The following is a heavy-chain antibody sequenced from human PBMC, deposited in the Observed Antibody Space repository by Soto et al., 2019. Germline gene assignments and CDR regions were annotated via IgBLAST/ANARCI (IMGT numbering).Heavy chain of an antibody. J-gene: IGHJ5*02. CDR1: GFTVDDYA. V-gene: IGHV3-9*01. CDR2: ISWSSSNV. Sequence: DVQLVESGGVLVQPGRSLRLSCAVAGFTVDDYAMYWVRQVPGRGLEWVSAISWSSSNVVSADSVKGRFAISRDNAKIVLDLHMNSLRPEDSALYYCAKGGSGSLRAVAGTDNWVDPWGQGTLVTVSS. D-gene: IGHD6-13*01. CDR3: AKGGSGSLRAVAGTDNWVDP.